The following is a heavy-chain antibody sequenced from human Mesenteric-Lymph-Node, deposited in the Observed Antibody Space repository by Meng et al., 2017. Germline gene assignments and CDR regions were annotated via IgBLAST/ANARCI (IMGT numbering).Heavy chain of an antibody. CDR2: IYHSGST. V-gene: IGHV4-30-2*01. D-gene: IGHD2-2*01. J-gene: IGHJ4*02. Sequence: QLQLQESGSGLVKPSQTLSLACAVSGGSISSGGYSWSWIRQPPGKGLEWIGYIYHSGSTYYNPSLKSRVTISIDRSNNQFSLKLSSVTAADTVVYYCARLYCVSTTCYADYWGQGTLVTVSS. CDR1: GGSISSGGYS. CDR3: ARLYCVSTTCYADY.